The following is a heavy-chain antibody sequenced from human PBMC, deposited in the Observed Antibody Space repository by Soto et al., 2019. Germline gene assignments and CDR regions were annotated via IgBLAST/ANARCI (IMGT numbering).Heavy chain of an antibody. CDR3: ARHQQWLVQPCFDY. Sequence: SETLSLTCTVSGGSISSSSYYWGWIRQPPGKGLEWIGSIHYGGSTYYNPSLKSRVTISVDTSKNQFSLKLSSVTAADTAVYYFARHQQWLVQPCFDYWGQGTLVTVSS. J-gene: IGHJ4*02. CDR1: GGSISSSSYY. D-gene: IGHD6-19*01. V-gene: IGHV4-39*01. CDR2: IHYGGST.